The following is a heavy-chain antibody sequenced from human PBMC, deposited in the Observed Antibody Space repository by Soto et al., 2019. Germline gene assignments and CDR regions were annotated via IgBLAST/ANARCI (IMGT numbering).Heavy chain of an antibody. CDR2: ISAYNGNT. V-gene: IGHV1-18*01. CDR1: GYTFTSYG. Sequence: QVQLVQSGAEVKKPGASVKVSCKASGYTFTSYGISWVRQAPGQGLEWMGWISAYNGNTNYAQKLQDRVTMTTDTSTSTAYMELRSRRSNDTAVYYCVRNPPHGSGSYYNQYYYYYYMDVWGKGTTVTVSS. J-gene: IGHJ6*03. D-gene: IGHD3-10*01. CDR3: VRNPPHGSGSYYNQYYYYYYMDV.